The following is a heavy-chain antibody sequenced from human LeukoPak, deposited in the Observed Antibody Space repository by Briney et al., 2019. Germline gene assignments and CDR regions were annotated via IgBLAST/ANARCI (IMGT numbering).Heavy chain of an antibody. CDR2: IYYTGST. Sequence: SETLSLTCPVSGGSISSSSYYWGWIRQPPGKGLEWVGNIYYTGSTYYKPSLKDRVTISVDTSKNHFSLKLSSVTAADTAVYYCARLSGDFWGASPHCYMDVWGKGTTVTVSS. V-gene: IGHV4-39*02. CDR1: GGSISSSSYY. D-gene: IGHD3-3*01. CDR3: ARLSGDFWGASPHCYMDV. J-gene: IGHJ6*03.